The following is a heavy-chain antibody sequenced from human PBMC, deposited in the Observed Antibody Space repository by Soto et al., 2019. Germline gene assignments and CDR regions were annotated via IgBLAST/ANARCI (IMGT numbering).Heavy chain of an antibody. CDR1: GFTFNNYD. CDR3: AKGRGQGWNFDY. Sequence: EVQLLESGGGSVQPGGSLRLSCAASGFTFNNYDMHWVRRPPGKGLEWVSSISHSGGTTYYADSVKGRFSISRDSLAGTIYLQMNSLRAEDTALYFCAKGRGQGWNFDYWGQGTLVTVSP. CDR2: ISHSGGTT. D-gene: IGHD3-10*01. V-gene: IGHV3-23*01. J-gene: IGHJ4*02.